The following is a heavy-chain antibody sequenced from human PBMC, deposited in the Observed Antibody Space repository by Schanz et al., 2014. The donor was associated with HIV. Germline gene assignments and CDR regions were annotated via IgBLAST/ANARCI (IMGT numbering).Heavy chain of an antibody. V-gene: IGHV4-30-2*01. D-gene: IGHD2-15*01. CDR2: ISHSGIT. J-gene: IGHJ4*02. Sequence: QLQLQESGSGLVKPSQTLSLTCAVSGGSISSGDYSWSWIRQPPGKGLEWIGYISHSGITYYSPSLKRRVIISIARSSTQFSLKLSSVTAADTAVYYCARVTVVEALYYFDYWGQGTLVTVSS. CDR1: GGSISSGDYS. CDR3: ARVTVVEALYYFDY.